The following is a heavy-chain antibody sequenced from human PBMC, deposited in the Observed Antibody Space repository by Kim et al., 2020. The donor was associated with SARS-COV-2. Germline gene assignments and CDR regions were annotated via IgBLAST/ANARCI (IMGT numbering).Heavy chain of an antibody. CDR2: ISYDGRNK. V-gene: IGHV3-30-3*01. Sequence: GGSLRLSCAASGFTFGDSAMNWVRQAPGKGLEWLAVISYDGRNKYYVDSVKGRFTISRDNSKRTLYLQMNSLRVEDTGVYYCARGIYDGSPSLSVDY. CDR1: GFTFGDSA. CDR3: ARGIYDGSPSLSVDY. D-gene: IGHD3-3*01. J-gene: IGHJ4*01.